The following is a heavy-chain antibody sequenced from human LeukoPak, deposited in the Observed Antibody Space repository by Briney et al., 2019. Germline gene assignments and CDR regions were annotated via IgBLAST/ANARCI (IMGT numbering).Heavy chain of an antibody. V-gene: IGHV4-61*05. CDR3: ARRGYSYGYLNWFDP. D-gene: IGHD5-18*01. Sequence: SETLSLTCTVSGGSISSSSYYWGWIRQPPGKGLEWIGYIYYSGSTNYNPSLKSRVTISVDTSKNQFSLKLSSVTAADTAVYYCARRGYSYGYLNWFDPWGQGTLVTVSS. J-gene: IGHJ5*02. CDR1: GGSISSSSYY. CDR2: IYYSGST.